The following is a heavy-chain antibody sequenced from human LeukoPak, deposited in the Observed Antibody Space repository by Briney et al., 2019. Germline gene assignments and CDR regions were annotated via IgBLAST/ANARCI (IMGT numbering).Heavy chain of an antibody. Sequence: SETLSLTCAVSGGSISSGGYSWSWIRQPPGKGLEWIGYIYHSGSTYYNPSLKSRVTISVDRSKNQFSLKLSSVTAADTAVYYCAGRTSDFSSDYWGQGTLVAASS. CDR3: AGRTSDFSSDY. CDR2: IYHSGST. V-gene: IGHV4-30-2*01. J-gene: IGHJ4*02. D-gene: IGHD3-3*01. CDR1: GGSISSGGYS.